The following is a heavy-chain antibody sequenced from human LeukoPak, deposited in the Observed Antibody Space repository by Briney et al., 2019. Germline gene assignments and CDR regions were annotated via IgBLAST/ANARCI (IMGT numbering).Heavy chain of an antibody. Sequence: PGGSLRLSCAASGFPFNNYWMHWVRQSPGKGLICVARIGHDGSGAGYADSVKGRFTISRDNAKSTLYLQMSSLRPDDTALYYCASRYVSNWYVFGAWGQGTLVTVSS. J-gene: IGHJ5*02. CDR3: ASRYVSNWYVFGA. D-gene: IGHD6-13*01. CDR1: GFPFNNYW. V-gene: IGHV3-74*01. CDR2: IGHDGSGA.